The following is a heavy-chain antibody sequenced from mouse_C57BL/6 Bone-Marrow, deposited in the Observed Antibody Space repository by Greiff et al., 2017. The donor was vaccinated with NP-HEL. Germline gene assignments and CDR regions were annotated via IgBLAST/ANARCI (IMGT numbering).Heavy chain of an antibody. CDR3: ARSGNFGYSAIAY. Sequence: QVQLQQPRAELVMPWASVQLSCKASGYTFTSYWMHWVTPRPGPGLEWIGELDPSDSYSNYNQKFKGKSTLTVDTSSSTAYIRLSSLASESSAVYDCARSGNFGYSAIAYGGQGTSVTVSS. J-gene: IGHJ4*01. D-gene: IGHD2-1*01. CDR2: LDPSDSYS. V-gene: IGHV1-69*01. CDR1: GYTFTSYW.